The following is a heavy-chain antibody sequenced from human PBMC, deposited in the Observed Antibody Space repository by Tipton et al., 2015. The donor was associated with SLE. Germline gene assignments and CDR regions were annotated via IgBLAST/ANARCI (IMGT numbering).Heavy chain of an antibody. J-gene: IGHJ3*02. V-gene: IGHV4-61*01. Sequence: TLSLTCTVSGGSVSSGSYSWSWIRQPPGKGLEWIGYIYYSGFTNYNPSLKSRVTISVDTSKNQFSLKLSSVTAADTAVYYCAREGNYDAFDIWGQGTMVTVSS. D-gene: IGHD1-7*01. CDR1: GGSVSSGSYS. CDR3: AREGNYDAFDI. CDR2: IYYSGFT.